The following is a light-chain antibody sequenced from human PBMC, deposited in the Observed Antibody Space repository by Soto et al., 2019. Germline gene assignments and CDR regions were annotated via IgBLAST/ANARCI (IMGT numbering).Light chain of an antibody. CDR3: AAWYDSLNGVI. V-gene: IGLV1-44*01. J-gene: IGLJ2*01. CDR1: SSNIGSHT. CDR2: SNN. Sequence: QSVLTQPPSASGTPGQRITISCSGSSSNIGSHTVNWHQQVPGTAPKLLIYSNNERPSGVPDRFSGSKSGTSAALAICGLQSGDEADYYCAAWYDSLNGVIFGGGTKLTVL.